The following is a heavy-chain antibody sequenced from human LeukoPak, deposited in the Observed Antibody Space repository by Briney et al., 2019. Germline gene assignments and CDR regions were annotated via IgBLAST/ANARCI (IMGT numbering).Heavy chain of an antibody. V-gene: IGHV4-59*01. Sequence: PSETLSLTCAVCGGSFSGYYWSWIRQPPGKGLEWIGYIYYSGSTNYNPSLKSRVTISVDTSKNQFSLKLSSVTAADTAVYYCARTGYSSSSYYYYYMDVWGKGTTVTVSS. J-gene: IGHJ6*03. CDR2: IYYSGST. D-gene: IGHD6-13*01. CDR1: GGSFSGYY. CDR3: ARTGYSSSSYYYYYMDV.